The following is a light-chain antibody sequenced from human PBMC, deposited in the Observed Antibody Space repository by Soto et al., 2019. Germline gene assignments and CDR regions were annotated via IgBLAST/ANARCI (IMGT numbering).Light chain of an antibody. V-gene: IGKV3-15*01. J-gene: IGKJ5*01. CDR1: QSLSSN. Sequence: IGMTKSPATLSVSPGERVTLSCRASQSLSSNLAWYQQHPGQAPRLLIYGASTRATDIPARFSGSGSGTEFTLTISSLQSEDFAVYFCQQYNNWPLAFGQGTRLEIK. CDR3: QQYNNWPLA. CDR2: GAS.